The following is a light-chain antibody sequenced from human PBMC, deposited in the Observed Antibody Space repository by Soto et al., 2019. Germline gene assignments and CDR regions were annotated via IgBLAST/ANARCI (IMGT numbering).Light chain of an antibody. CDR1: RGHSSYA. CDR2: LNSDGSH. Sequence: QPVLTQSPSASASLGASVKLTCTLSRGHSSYAIAWHQQQPEKGPRYLMKLNSDGSHSKGDGIPDRFSGSSSGAERYLAISSLQSEHEADYYCQTWGTGIQVFGGGTKLAVL. J-gene: IGLJ3*02. V-gene: IGLV4-69*01. CDR3: QTWGTGIQV.